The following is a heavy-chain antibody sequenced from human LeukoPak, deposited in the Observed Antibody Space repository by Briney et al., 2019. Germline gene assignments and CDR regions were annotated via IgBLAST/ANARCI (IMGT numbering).Heavy chain of an antibody. CDR1: GGSISSHY. CDR3: ARLVYYDFWSGPYYYGMDV. V-gene: IGHV4-59*11. J-gene: IGHJ6*02. CDR2: IYYSGST. Sequence: ASETLSLTCTVSGGSISSHYWSWIRQPPGKGLEWIGYIYYSGSTNYNPSLKSRVTISVDTSKNQFSLKLSSVTAADTAVYYCARLVYYDFWSGPYYYGMDVWGQGTTVTVSS. D-gene: IGHD3-3*01.